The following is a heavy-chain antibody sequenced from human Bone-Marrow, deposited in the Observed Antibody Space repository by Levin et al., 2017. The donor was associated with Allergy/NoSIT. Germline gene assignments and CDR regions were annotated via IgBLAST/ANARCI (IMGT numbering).Heavy chain of an antibody. D-gene: IGHD2-15*01. CDR2: IYYSGST. V-gene: IGHV4-59*08. Sequence: SETLSLTCTVSGGSISSYYWSWIRQPPGKGLEWIGYIYYSGSTNYNPSLKSRVTISVDTSKNQFSLKLSSVTAADTAVYYCARHHCSGGSCYSFFAFDIWGQGTMVTVSS. CDR3: ARHHCSGGSCYSFFAFDI. CDR1: GGSISSYY. J-gene: IGHJ3*02.